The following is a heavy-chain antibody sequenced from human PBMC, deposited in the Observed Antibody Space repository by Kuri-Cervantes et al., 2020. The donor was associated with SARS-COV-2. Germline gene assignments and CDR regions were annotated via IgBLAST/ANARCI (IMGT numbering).Heavy chain of an antibody. CDR3: ATFRYSSSWYFSFVGP. CDR2: IYYSGNT. Sequence: SETLSLTCTVSGASIIVSSYYWGWVRQPPGKGLEWIGSIYYSGNTYYNPSLKSRVTISVDTSKNQFSLKLSSVTAADTAVYYCATFRYSSSWYFSFVGPWGQGTLVTVSS. V-gene: IGHV4-39*01. D-gene: IGHD6-13*01. CDR1: GASIIVSSYY. J-gene: IGHJ5*02.